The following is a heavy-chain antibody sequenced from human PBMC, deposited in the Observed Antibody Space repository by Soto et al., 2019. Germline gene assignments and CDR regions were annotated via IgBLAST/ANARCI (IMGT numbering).Heavy chain of an antibody. V-gene: IGHV3-23*01. J-gene: IGHJ1*01. CDR3: AKDHDECSGGSCPIQH. D-gene: IGHD2-15*01. Sequence: SGGSLRLSCAASGFTFSSYAMSWVRQAPGKGLEWVSAISGSGGSTYYADSVKGRFTISRDNSKNTLYLQMNSLRAEDTAVYYCAKDHDECSGGSCPIQHWGQGTLVTVSS. CDR1: GFTFSSYA. CDR2: ISGSGGST.